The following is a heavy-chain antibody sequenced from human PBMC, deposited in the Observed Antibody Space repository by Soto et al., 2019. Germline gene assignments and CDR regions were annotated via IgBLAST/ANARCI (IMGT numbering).Heavy chain of an antibody. Sequence: QVQLVQSGAEVKKPGSSVKVSCKASGGTFSSHVFNWVRQAPGQGREWMGGIMPIIGTANYAQKFQDRVTITADESTSTAYMELSRLRSEDTAVYYCARDLEFRDGNISHLDYWGQGTLVTVSS. D-gene: IGHD3-10*01. CDR3: ARDLEFRDGNISHLDY. V-gene: IGHV1-69*01. CDR1: GGTFSSHV. J-gene: IGHJ4*02. CDR2: IMPIIGTA.